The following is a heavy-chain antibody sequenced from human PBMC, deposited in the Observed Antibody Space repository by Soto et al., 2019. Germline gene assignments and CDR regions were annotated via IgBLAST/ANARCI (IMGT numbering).Heavy chain of an antibody. J-gene: IGHJ4*02. CDR3: ARGVRSDY. CDR2: MNPKSGNT. Sequence: QVQLVQSGAEVKKPGASVKVSCKASGYTFTDYDINWVRQTTGQGLEWMGWMNPKSGNTGYAQKFQGRVTMTRDTSISTAYMELSSLRSDDTAVYYCARGVRSDYWGQGTLVTVSS. V-gene: IGHV1-8*01. CDR1: GYTFTDYD.